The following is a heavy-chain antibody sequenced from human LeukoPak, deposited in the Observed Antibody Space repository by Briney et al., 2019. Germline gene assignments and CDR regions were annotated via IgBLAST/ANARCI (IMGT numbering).Heavy chain of an antibody. CDR1: GFTFSSYA. CDR2: ISYDGSNK. J-gene: IGHJ6*02. Sequence: GGSLRLSCAASGFTFSSYAMHWVRQAPGKGLEWVAVISYDGSNKYYADSVKGRFTISRDNSKNTLYLQMNSLRAEDTAVYYCAREGYGYGMDVWGQGTTVTVSS. V-gene: IGHV3-30-3*01. D-gene: IGHD5-18*01. CDR3: AREGYGYGMDV.